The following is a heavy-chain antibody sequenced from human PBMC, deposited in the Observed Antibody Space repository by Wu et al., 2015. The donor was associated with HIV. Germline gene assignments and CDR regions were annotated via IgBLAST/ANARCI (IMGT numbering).Heavy chain of an antibody. CDR1: GYTFTSYY. Sequence: QVQLVQSGAEVKKPGASVKVSCKASGYTFTSYYMHWVRQAPGQGLEWMGIINPSGGSTSYAQKFQGRVTMTRDTSTSTVYMELSSLRSEDTAVYYCARDHLDTVVVRVAPEETGYLDLWGQGTLVSVSS. J-gene: IGHJ4*02. D-gene: IGHD2-2*03. CDR2: INPSGGST. V-gene: IGHV1-46*01. CDR3: ARDHLDTVVVRVAPEETGYLDL.